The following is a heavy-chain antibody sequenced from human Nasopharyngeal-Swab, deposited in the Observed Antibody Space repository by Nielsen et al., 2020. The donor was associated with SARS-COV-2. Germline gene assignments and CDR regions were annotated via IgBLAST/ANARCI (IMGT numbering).Heavy chain of an antibody. CDR3: ASLPTVGATEDDAFDI. CDR2: ISSSSSYI. V-gene: IGHV3-21*01. Sequence: GESLKISCAASGFTFSSYSMNWVRQAPGKGLEWVSSISSSSSYIYYADSVKGQFTISRDNAKNSLYLQMNSLRAEDTAVYYCASLPTVGATEDDAFDIWGQGTMVTVSS. J-gene: IGHJ3*02. CDR1: GFTFSSYS. D-gene: IGHD1-26*01.